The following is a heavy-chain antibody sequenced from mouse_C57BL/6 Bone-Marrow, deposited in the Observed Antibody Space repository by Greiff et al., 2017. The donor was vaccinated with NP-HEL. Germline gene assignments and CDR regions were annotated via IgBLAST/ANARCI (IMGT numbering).Heavy chain of an antibody. D-gene: IGHD4-1*02. CDR1: GFTFSDYY. J-gene: IGHJ1*03. CDR2: ISNGGGST. V-gene: IGHV5-12*01. Sequence: EVKLMESGGGLVQPGGSLKLSCAASGFTFSDYYMYWVRQTPEKRLEWVAYISNGGGSTYYPDTVKGRFTISRDNAKNTLYLQMSRLKSEDTAMYYCARHSNWDRYFDVWGTGTTVTGSS. CDR3: ARHSNWDRYFDV.